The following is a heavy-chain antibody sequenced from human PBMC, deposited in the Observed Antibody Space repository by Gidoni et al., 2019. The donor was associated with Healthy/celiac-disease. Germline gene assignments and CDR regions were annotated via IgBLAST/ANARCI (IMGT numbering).Heavy chain of an antibody. Sequence: EVQLLEYGGGLVQPGGSVRLACAASGFTFGSYAMLCVRQAPGEGLECVSAISVRGACTYYAVSVKGRFTISRDNSKNTLYLQMNSLRAEDTALYYCAKICVGDCSYDAFDIWGQGTMVTVSS. CDR1: GFTFGSYA. J-gene: IGHJ3*02. CDR2: ISVRGACT. D-gene: IGHD2-21*01. CDR3: AKICVGDCSYDAFDI. V-gene: IGHV3-23*01.